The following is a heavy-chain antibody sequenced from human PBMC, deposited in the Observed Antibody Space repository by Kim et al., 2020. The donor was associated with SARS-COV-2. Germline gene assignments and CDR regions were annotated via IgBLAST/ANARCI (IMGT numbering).Heavy chain of an antibody. J-gene: IGHJ4*02. D-gene: IGHD3-22*01. Sequence: ADSVEGRFTISRDSSKNTLYGQMNSLRAEDTAVYYCARGLNFYDRSAYSHWGQGTPVTVSS. V-gene: IGHV3-23*01. CDR3: ARGLNFYDRSAYSH.